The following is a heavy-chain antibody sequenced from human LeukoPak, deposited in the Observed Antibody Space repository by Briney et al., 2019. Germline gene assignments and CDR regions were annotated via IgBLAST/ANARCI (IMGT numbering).Heavy chain of an antibody. CDR2: IIPNSGGT. D-gene: IGHD2-2*01. J-gene: IGHJ5*02. CDR3: ATTSDWSNWFDP. Sequence: ASVKVSCKASGYSFTGYYMHWVRQAPGQGLEWMGWIIPNSGGTNYAQKFQGRVILTRDTSIGTAYLELSGLRSDDTAMYYCATTSDWSNWFDPWGQGTLVTVSS. CDR1: GYSFTGYY. V-gene: IGHV1-2*02.